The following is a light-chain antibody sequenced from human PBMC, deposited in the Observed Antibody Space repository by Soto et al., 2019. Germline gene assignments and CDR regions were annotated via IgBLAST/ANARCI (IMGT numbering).Light chain of an antibody. CDR3: QQYNNWPYT. CDR2: RAS. V-gene: IGKV3-15*01. CDR1: QHVSSN. Sequence: EIVMTQSPATLSVSPGGSPTPSCRASQHVSSNFAWYRQKPGQAPTLLIYRASTRATGIPARFSGSGSGTEFTLTISSLQSEDFAVYYCQQYNNWPYTFGQGTKLEIK. J-gene: IGKJ2*01.